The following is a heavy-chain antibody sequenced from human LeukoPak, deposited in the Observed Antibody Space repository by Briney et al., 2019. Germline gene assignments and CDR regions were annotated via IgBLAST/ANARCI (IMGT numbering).Heavy chain of an antibody. Sequence: GGSLRLSCAASGFTFSDYYMSWIRQAPGKGLEWVSVIYSGGSTYYADSVKGRFTISRDNSKNTLYLQMNSLRAEDTAVYYCASWYYYGSGSKAPVDYWGQGTLVTVSS. CDR2: IYSGGST. CDR3: ASWYYYGSGSKAPVDY. V-gene: IGHV3-66*01. J-gene: IGHJ4*02. CDR1: GFTFSDYY. D-gene: IGHD3-10*01.